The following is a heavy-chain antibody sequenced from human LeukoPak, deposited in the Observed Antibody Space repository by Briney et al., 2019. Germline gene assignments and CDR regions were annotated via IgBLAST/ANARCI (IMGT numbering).Heavy chain of an antibody. CDR3: ARDYVVGATKD. Sequence: PGGFLRLSCAASGFTFSDYYMSWIRQAPGKGLEWVSYISSSGSTIYYADSVKGRFTISGDNAKNSLYLQMNSLRAEDTAVYYCARDYVVGATKDWGQGTLVTVSS. J-gene: IGHJ4*02. CDR2: ISSSGSTI. CDR1: GFTFSDYY. V-gene: IGHV3-11*01. D-gene: IGHD1-26*01.